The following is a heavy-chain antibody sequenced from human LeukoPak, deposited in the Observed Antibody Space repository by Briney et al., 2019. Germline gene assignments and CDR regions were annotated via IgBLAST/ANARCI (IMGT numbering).Heavy chain of an antibody. D-gene: IGHD5-18*01. V-gene: IGHV3-30*18. CDR1: GFTFSSYA. CDR3: AKYKDSYGRVLGTFDY. J-gene: IGHJ4*02. CDR2: ISYDGSNK. Sequence: PGGSLRLSCAASGFTFSSYAMHWVRQAPGKGLEWVAVISYDGSNKYYADSVKGRFTISRDNSKDTLYLQMNSLRAEDTAVYYCAKYKDSYGRVLGTFDYWGQGTLVTVSS.